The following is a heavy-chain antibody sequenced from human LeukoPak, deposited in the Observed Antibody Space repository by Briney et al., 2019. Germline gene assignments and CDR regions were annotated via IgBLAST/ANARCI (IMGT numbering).Heavy chain of an antibody. J-gene: IGHJ4*02. CDR3: ARDLEYSEGA. Sequence: GGSLRLSCAASGFTFSSYSMNWVRQAPGKGLEWVANIKQDGSEKYYVDSVKGRFTISRDNAKNSLYLQMNSLRAEDTAVYYCARDLEYSEGAGGQGTLVTVSS. CDR1: GFTFSSYS. CDR2: IKQDGSEK. V-gene: IGHV3-7*01. D-gene: IGHD5-12*01.